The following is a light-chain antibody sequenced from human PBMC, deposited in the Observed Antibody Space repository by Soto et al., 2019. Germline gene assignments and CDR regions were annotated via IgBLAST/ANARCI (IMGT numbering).Light chain of an antibody. CDR2: EAS. V-gene: IGKV1-5*01. CDR3: QQYNSYSWT. Sequence: DIQLTQSPSTLSASVGDRVTLTCRASQSLNTRLAWYQQRPGEAPKLLIYEASSLESGVPSRFSGSGSGTEFTLTISSLQPDDFATYYCQQYNSYSWTFGQGTKVDVK. CDR1: QSLNTR. J-gene: IGKJ1*01.